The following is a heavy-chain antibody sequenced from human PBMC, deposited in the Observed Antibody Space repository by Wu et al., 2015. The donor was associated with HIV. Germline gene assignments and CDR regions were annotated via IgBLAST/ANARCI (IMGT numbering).Heavy chain of an antibody. J-gene: IGHJ4*02. CDR3: ARDRGRIVVVVAATLVY. V-gene: IGHV1-2*02. CDR2: INPNSGGT. D-gene: IGHD2-15*01. Sequence: QMQLVQSGAEVKKPGASVKVSCKASGYTFTGYYMHWVRQAPGQGLEWMGWINPNSGGTNYAQKFQGRVTMTRDTSISTAYMELSRLRSDDTAVYYCARDRGRIVVVVAATLVYWGQGTLVTVSS. CDR1: GYTFTGYY.